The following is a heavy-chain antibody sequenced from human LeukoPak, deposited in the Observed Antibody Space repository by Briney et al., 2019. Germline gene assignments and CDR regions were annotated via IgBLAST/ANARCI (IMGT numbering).Heavy chain of an antibody. V-gene: IGHV4-39*07. Sequence: SETLSLTCTVSGGSISSSSYYWGWIRQPPGKGLEWIGSIYYSGSTYYNPSLKSRVTISVDTSKNQFSLKLSSVTAADTAVYYCASSDSSGSLLGDWGQGTLVTVSS. CDR1: GGSISSSSYY. D-gene: IGHD3-22*01. CDR2: IYYSGST. CDR3: ASSDSSGSLLGD. J-gene: IGHJ4*02.